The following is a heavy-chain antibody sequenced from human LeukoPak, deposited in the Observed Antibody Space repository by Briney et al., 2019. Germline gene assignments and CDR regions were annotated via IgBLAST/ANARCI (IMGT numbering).Heavy chain of an antibody. Sequence: GGSLRLSCAASGFTFSSYSMNWVRQAPGKGLEWVSSISSSSSYIYYADSVKGRLTISRDNAKNSLYLQMNSLRAEDTAVYYCARETVVAATPNWFDPWGQGTLVTVSS. CDR1: GFTFSSYS. V-gene: IGHV3-21*01. CDR2: ISSSSSYI. CDR3: ARETVVAATPNWFDP. J-gene: IGHJ5*02. D-gene: IGHD2-15*01.